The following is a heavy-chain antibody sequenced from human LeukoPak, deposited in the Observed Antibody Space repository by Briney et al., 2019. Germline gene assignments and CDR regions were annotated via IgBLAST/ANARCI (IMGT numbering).Heavy chain of an antibody. D-gene: IGHD2-2*01. Sequence: GGFLRLSCAASGFTCSSYGMHWVRQAPGKGLEWVAFIRYDGSNKYYADSVKGRFTISRDNSKNTLYLQMNSLRAEDTAVYYCAKVNSGYCSSTSCYGDYWGQGTLVTVSS. CDR1: GFTCSSYG. CDR3: AKVNSGYCSSTSCYGDY. CDR2: IRYDGSNK. J-gene: IGHJ4*02. V-gene: IGHV3-30*02.